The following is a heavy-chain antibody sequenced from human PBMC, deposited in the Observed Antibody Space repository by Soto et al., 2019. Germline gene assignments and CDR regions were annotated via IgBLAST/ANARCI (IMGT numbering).Heavy chain of an antibody. D-gene: IGHD3-22*01. J-gene: IGHJ3*02. V-gene: IGHV1-69*13. CDR1: GYTFTSYA. CDR3: ARAVYDSTWGDAFDI. CDR2: IIPIFGTA. Sequence: ASVKVSCKASGYTFTSYAMHWVRQAPGQRLEWMGGIIPIFGTANYAQKFQGRVTITADESTSTAYKEMSSLKTEDTALYYCARAVYDSTWGDAFDIWGQGTMVTVSS.